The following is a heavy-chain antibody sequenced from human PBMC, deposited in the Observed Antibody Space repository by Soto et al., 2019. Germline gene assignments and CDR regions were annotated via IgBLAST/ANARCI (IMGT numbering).Heavy chain of an antibody. CDR2: ISGSGGST. D-gene: IGHD6-13*01. CDR1: GFTFSSYA. J-gene: IGHJ4*02. CDR3: AKTSPRLAAAGLDVDY. V-gene: IGHV3-23*01. Sequence: GGSLRLSCAASGFTFSSYAMHWVRQAPGKGLEWVSAISGSGGSTYYADSVKGRFTISRDNSKNTLYLQMNSLRAEDTAVYYCAKTSPRLAAAGLDVDYWGQGTLVTVSS.